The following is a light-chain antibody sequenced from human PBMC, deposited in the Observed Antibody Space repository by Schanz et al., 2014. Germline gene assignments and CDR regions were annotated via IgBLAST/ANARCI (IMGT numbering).Light chain of an antibody. Sequence: QSVLTQPPSVSGAPGQRVTISCTGSSSNIGAGYDVHWYQQLPGTAPKFLIYGNTNRPSGVPDRFSASKSGTSASLAITGLQAEDEADYYCQSYDSSLSGSAVFGGGTKLTRP. V-gene: IGLV1-40*01. CDR2: GNT. CDR3: QSYDSSLSGSAV. J-gene: IGLJ2*01. CDR1: SSNIGAGYD.